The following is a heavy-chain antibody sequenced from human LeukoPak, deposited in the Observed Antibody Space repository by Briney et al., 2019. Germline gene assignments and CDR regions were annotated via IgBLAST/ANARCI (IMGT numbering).Heavy chain of an antibody. Sequence: GGSLRLSCAASGFTVSSNYMSWVRQAPGKGLEWVSVIYSGGSTYYADSVKGRFTISRDNSKNTLYLQKNSLRAEDTAVYYCAREDCSGGSCYSDYWGQGTLVTVSS. V-gene: IGHV3-66*01. D-gene: IGHD2-15*01. J-gene: IGHJ4*02. CDR1: GFTVSSNY. CDR3: AREDCSGGSCYSDY. CDR2: IYSGGST.